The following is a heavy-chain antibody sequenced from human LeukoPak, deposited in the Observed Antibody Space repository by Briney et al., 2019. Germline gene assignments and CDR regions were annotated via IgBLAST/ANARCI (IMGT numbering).Heavy chain of an antibody. Sequence: GGSLRLSCAASGFIVSSNYMNWVRQAPGKGLEWVANIKQDGSEKNYVDSVKGRFTISRDNAKNSLYLQMNSLRAEDTAVYYCAREATTDSFDLWGQGTMVTVSS. D-gene: IGHD5-12*01. CDR1: GFIVSSNY. J-gene: IGHJ3*01. CDR3: AREATTDSFDL. CDR2: IKQDGSEK. V-gene: IGHV3-7*04.